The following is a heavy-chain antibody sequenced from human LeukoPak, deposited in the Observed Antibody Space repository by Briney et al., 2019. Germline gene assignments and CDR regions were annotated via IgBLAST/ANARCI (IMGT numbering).Heavy chain of an antibody. J-gene: IGHJ3*02. CDR2: ISSSSSYI. V-gene: IGHV3-21*01. CDR1: GFTFSGYS. Sequence: PGGSRRLSCAASGFTFSGYSMNWVRQAPGKGLEWVSSISSSSSYIYYADSVKGRFTISRDNAKNSLYLQMNSLRAGDTAVYYCAREKLRDGAFDIWGQGTMVTVSS. D-gene: IGHD5-24*01. CDR3: AREKLRDGAFDI.